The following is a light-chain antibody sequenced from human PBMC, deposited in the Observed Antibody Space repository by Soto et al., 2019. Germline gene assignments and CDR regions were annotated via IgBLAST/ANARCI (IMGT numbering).Light chain of an antibody. J-gene: IGLJ2*01. CDR3: SSYTPSSMLGV. CDR1: SSDVGRSNY. V-gene: IGLV2-14*03. CDR2: DVS. Sequence: QSVLTQPASVSGSLGQSITVSCTGTSSDVGRSNYVSWYQKHPGRAPKLIIYDVSNRPSGVSTRFSGSKSVNTASLTISGLQAEDEADYDCSSYTPSSMLGVFGGGTQLTVL.